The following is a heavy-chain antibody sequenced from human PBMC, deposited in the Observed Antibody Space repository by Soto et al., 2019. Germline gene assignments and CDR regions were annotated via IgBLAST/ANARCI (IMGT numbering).Heavy chain of an antibody. J-gene: IGHJ5*02. CDR2: IYYSGST. CDR1: GGSISSSSYY. CDR3: ARDIVVVVAATRARWFDP. Sequence: SETLSLTCTVSGGSISSSSYYWGWIRQPPGKGLEWIGSIYYSGSTYYNPSLKSRVTISVDTSKNHFSLKLSSVTAADTAVYYCARDIVVVVAATRARWFDPWGQGTLVTVSS. D-gene: IGHD2-15*01. V-gene: IGHV4-39*02.